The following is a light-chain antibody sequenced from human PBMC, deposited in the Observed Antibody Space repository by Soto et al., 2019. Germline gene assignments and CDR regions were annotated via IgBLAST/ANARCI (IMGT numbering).Light chain of an antibody. Sequence: QSALTQPRSVSGSPGQSVTMSCTGTSSDVGGYDFVSWYQQHPGKAPKLMIYDVSVRPSGVPDRFSGSKSGNTASLTISGLQAEDEADYYCCSYAGSDTFRVFCGGTTLTVL. CDR1: SSDVGGYDF. CDR3: CSYAGSDTFRV. V-gene: IGLV2-11*01. CDR2: DVS. J-gene: IGLJ3*02.